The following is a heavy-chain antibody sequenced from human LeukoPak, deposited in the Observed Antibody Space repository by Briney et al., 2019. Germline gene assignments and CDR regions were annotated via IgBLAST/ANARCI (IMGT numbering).Heavy chain of an antibody. V-gene: IGHV3-21*01. CDR2: ISSSSSYI. CDR1: GFTFSSYS. J-gene: IGHJ3*02. D-gene: IGHD1-7*01. CDR3: ARVELELGGAFDI. Sequence: GGSLRLPCAASGFTFSSYSMNWVRQAPGKGLEWVSSISSSSSYIYYADSVKGRFTISRDNAKNSLYLQMNSLRAEDTAVYYCARVELELGGAFDIWGQGTMVTVSS.